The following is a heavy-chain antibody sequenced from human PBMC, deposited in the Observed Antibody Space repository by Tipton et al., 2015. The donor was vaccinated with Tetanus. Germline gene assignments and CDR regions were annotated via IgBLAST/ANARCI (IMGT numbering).Heavy chain of an antibody. V-gene: IGHV4-39*07. CDR1: GGSISSSSYY. D-gene: IGHD1-14*01. J-gene: IGHJ5*02. CDR3: ARDRKGPKNNWFDP. CDR2: INHSGST. Sequence: TLSLTCTVSGGSISSSSYYWGWIRQPPGKGLEWIGEINHSGSTNYNPSLKSRVTISVDTSKNQFSLKLSSVTAADTAVYYCARDRKGPKNNWFDPWGQGTLVTVSS.